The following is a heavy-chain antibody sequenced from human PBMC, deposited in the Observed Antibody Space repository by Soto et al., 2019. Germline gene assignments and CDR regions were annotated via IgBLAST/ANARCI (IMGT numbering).Heavy chain of an antibody. V-gene: IGHV1-2*02. Sequence: ASVKVSCKASGYTFTGHYIHWVRQAPEQGPEWMGEIGPESGATRYAQKFQGRVTMTRDMSITTVYMELNNLSPDDTAVYYCGRGRSGQIVVFYWGQGTPVTVAS. CDR1: GYTFTGHY. CDR2: IGPESGAT. D-gene: IGHD5-12*01. J-gene: IGHJ4*02. CDR3: GRGRSGQIVVFY.